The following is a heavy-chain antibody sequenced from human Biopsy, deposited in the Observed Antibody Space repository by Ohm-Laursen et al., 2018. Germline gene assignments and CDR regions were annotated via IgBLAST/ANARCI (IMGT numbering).Heavy chain of an antibody. Sequence: SLRLSCTASGFTFDDYAMHWVRQVPGKGLEWVSGISWNSDDIGYADSVEGRFTISRDNARNALHLQMNSLRTEDTALYYCAKDLGLNYSDRFLFYYGMDVWGRGTTVTVSS. CDR1: GFTFDDYA. D-gene: IGHD4-17*01. V-gene: IGHV3-9*01. J-gene: IGHJ6*02. CDR2: ISWNSDDI. CDR3: AKDLGLNYSDRFLFYYGMDV.